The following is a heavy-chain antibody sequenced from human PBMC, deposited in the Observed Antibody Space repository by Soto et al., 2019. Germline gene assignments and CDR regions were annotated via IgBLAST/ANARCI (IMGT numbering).Heavy chain of an antibody. V-gene: IGHV4-59*01. D-gene: IGHD2-15*01. Sequence: QVQLQESGPGLVKPSETLSLTCTVSGGSISSYYWSWIRQPPGKGLEWIGYIYYSGSTNYNPSLQSRVTISVDTSKNQFSLKLSSVTDADTAVYYCARSYRRYCSGGSCYSYYYYYMDVWGKGTTVTVSS. J-gene: IGHJ6*03. CDR3: ARSYRRYCSGGSCYSYYYYYMDV. CDR2: IYYSGST. CDR1: GGSISSYY.